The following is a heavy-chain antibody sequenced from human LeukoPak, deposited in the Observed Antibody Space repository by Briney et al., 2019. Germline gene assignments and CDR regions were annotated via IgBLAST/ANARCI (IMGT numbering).Heavy chain of an antibody. D-gene: IGHD3-3*01. CDR3: ARDNLLWSRYRGTWGMNYFDY. CDR1: GFTFSSYS. CDR2: ISSSSSYI. V-gene: IGHV3-21*01. Sequence: PGGSLRLSXAASGFTFSSYSMNWVCQAPGKGLEWVSSISSSSSYIYYADSVKGRFTISRDNAKNSLYLQMNSLRAEDTAVYYCARDNLLWSRYRGTWGMNYFDYWGQGTLVTVSS. J-gene: IGHJ4*02.